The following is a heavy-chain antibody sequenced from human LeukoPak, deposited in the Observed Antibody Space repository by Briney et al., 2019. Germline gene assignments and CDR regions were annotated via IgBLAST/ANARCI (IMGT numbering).Heavy chain of an antibody. D-gene: IGHD1-26*01. V-gene: IGHV3-9*03. Sequence: GGSLRLSCEASGFTFNIYWMSWVRQAPGKGLEWVSGISWNSGSIGYADSVKGRFTISRDNAKNSLYLQMNSLRAEDMALYYRAKDKYSGSSDAFDIWGQGTMVTVSS. CDR1: GFTFNIYW. CDR2: ISWNSGSI. CDR3: AKDKYSGSSDAFDI. J-gene: IGHJ3*02.